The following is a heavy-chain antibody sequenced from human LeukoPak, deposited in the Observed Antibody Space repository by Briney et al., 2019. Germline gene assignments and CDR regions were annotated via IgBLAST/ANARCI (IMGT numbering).Heavy chain of an antibody. D-gene: IGHD4-17*01. CDR1: GVSISSYY. V-gene: IGHV4-59*01. CDR3: ARGGLIDYGDYYYYYYMDV. J-gene: IGHJ6*03. CDR2: MYYSGST. Sequence: PSETLSLTCTVSGVSISSYYWSWIRQPPGKGLEWIGYMYYSGSTNYNPSLRSRVTISVDTSKNQFSLKLSSVTAADTAVYYCARGGLIDYGDYYYYYYMDVWGKGTTVTVSS.